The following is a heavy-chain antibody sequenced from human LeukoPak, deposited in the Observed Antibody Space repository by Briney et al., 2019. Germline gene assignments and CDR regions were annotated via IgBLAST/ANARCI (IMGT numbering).Heavy chain of an antibody. CDR1: GFTFSSYW. D-gene: IGHD3-9*01. CDR3: ARERYFDWLPIDY. CDR2: IKQDGSEK. V-gene: IGHV3-7*01. J-gene: IGHJ4*02. Sequence: GGSLRLSCAASGFTFSSYWMHWVRQAPGKGLEWVANIKQDGSEKYYVDSVKGRFTISRDNAKNSLYLQMNSLRAEDTAVYYCARERYFDWLPIDYWGQGTLVTVSS.